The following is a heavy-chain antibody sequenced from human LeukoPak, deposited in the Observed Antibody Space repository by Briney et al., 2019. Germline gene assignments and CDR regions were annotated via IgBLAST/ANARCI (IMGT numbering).Heavy chain of an antibody. CDR1: GYTFTGYY. CDR3: ARDLGGRNAFDI. Sequence: GASVKVSCKASGYTFTGYYMHWVRQAPGQGLEWMGIINPSGGSTSYAQKFQGRVTMTRDTSTSTVYMELSSLRSEDTAVYYCARDLGGRNAFDIWGQGTMVTVSS. V-gene: IGHV1-46*01. J-gene: IGHJ3*02. CDR2: INPSGGST. D-gene: IGHD3-16*01.